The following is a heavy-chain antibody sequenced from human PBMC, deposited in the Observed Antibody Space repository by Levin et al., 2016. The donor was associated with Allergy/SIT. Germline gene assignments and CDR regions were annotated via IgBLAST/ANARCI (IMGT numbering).Heavy chain of an antibody. D-gene: IGHD5-24*01. CDR2: IYYSGST. Sequence: WIRQPPGKGLEWIGSIYYSGSTYYNPSLKSRVTISVDTSKNQFSLKLSSVTAADTAVYYCARVEMATIVDAFDIWGQGTMVTVSS. V-gene: IGHV4-39*01. J-gene: IGHJ3*02. CDR3: ARVEMATIVDAFDI.